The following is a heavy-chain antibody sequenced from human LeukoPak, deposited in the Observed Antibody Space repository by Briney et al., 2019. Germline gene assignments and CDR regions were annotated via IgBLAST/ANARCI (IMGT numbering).Heavy chain of an antibody. Sequence: GGSLRLSCAASGFTFSSYDMHWVRHPTGKGLEWVSAIGTAGDTYYSHSVKGRFTISRENAKNSLYLHMNSLSAGDTAVYFCARGHMLTGYYNFAWFDPWGQGTLVTVSS. J-gene: IGHJ5*02. CDR3: ARGHMLTGYYNFAWFDP. D-gene: IGHD3-9*01. V-gene: IGHV3-13*01. CDR2: IGTAGDT. CDR1: GFTFSSYD.